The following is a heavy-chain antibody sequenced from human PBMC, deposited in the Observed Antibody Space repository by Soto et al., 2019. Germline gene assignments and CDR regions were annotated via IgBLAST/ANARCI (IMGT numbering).Heavy chain of an antibody. CDR1: GYTFTSYG. V-gene: IGHV1-18*01. CDR2: ISAYNGNT. Sequence: ASVKVSCTASGYTFTSYGISWVRQAPGQGLEWMGWISAYNGNTNYAQKLQGRVTMTTDTSTSTAYMELRSLRYDDTAVYYCARPRDGNSSGYWGQGPLVTVSS. D-gene: IGHD4-17*01. J-gene: IGHJ4*02. CDR3: ARPRDGNSSGY.